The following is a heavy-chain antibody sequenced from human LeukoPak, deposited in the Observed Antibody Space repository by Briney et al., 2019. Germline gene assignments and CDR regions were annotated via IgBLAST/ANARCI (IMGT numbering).Heavy chain of an antibody. J-gene: IGHJ4*02. D-gene: IGHD5-12*01. Sequence: GGSLRLSCAAAGLTFSSHAMSWVRQAPGKGLEWVSVSSGSGGSTYYADSVKGRFTISRDNAKNTLYLQMNSLRVEDTAVYYCAREGRVSGYDFDCWGQGTLVTVSS. CDR3: AREGRVSGYDFDC. CDR2: SSGSGGST. CDR1: GLTFSSHA. V-gene: IGHV3-23*01.